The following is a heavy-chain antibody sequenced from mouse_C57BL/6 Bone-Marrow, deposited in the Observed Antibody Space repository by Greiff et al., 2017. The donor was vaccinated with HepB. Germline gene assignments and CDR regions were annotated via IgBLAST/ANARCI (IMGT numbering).Heavy chain of an antibody. CDR2: IDPANGNT. J-gene: IGHJ2*01. CDR3: ARGGHGNYYFDY. CDR1: GFNIQNTY. D-gene: IGHD2-1*01. Sequence: VQLQQSVAELVRPGASVKLSCTASGFNIQNTYMHWVKQRPEQGLEWIGRIDPANGNTTYAPKFQGKATITADTSSNTAYLQLSSLTSEDTAIYYCARGGHGNYYFDYWGQGTTLTVSS. V-gene: IGHV14-3*01.